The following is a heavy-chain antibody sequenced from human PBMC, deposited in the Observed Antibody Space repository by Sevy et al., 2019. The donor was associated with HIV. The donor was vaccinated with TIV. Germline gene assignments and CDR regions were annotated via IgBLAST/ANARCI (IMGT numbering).Heavy chain of an antibody. CDR1: GGSVSSGCYY. V-gene: IGHV4-61*01. D-gene: IGHD2-8*01. J-gene: IGHJ4*02. CDR3: ASIERYCTNGVCSHFDY. Sequence: SETLSLTCTVSGGSVSSGCYYWSWIRQPPGKGLEWIGYIYYSGSTNYDPSLKSRVTISVDTSKNQFSLKLSSVTAADTAVYYCASIERYCTNGVCSHFDYWGQGTLVTVSS. CDR2: IYYSGST.